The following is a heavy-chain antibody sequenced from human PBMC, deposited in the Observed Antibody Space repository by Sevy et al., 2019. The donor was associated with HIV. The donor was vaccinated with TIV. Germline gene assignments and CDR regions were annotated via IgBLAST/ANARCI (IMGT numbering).Heavy chain of an antibody. CDR1: GYTFTSYG. J-gene: IGHJ6*02. Sequence: ASVKVSCKASGYTFTSYGISWVRQAPGQGLEWMGWISAYNGNTNYAQKLQGRVTMTTDTSTSTAYMELRSLRSDDTAVYYCARDSPSIVVVPAAINYYYYGMDVWGQGTLVSVSS. V-gene: IGHV1-18*01. D-gene: IGHD2-2*01. CDR2: ISAYNGNT. CDR3: ARDSPSIVVVPAAINYYYYGMDV.